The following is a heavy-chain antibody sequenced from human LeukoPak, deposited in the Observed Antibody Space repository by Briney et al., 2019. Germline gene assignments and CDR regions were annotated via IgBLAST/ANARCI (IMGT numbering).Heavy chain of an antibody. CDR1: GFTFSDYY. D-gene: IGHD6-13*01. J-gene: IGHJ6*03. CDR2: ISSSGSTI. Sequence: GGSLRLSCAASGFTFSDYYMSWIRQAPGKGLEWVSYISSSGSTIYYANSVKGRFTISRDNAKNSLYLQMNSLRAEDTAVYYCARLVPVDYYYYYYMDVWGKGTTVTISS. CDR3: ARLVPVDYYYYYYMDV. V-gene: IGHV3-11*01.